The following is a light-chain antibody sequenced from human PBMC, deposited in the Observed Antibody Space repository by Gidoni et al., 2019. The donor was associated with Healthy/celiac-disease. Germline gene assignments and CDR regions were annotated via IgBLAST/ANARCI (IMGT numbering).Light chain of an antibody. J-gene: IGKJ1*01. Sequence: LSCRASQSVSSNLAWYQQKPGQAPRLLIYGASTRATGIPARFSGSGSGTEFTLTISSLQSEDFAVYYCQQYNNWPPVAFGQGTKVEIK. CDR3: QQYNNWPPVA. CDR1: QSVSSN. V-gene: IGKV3-15*01. CDR2: GAS.